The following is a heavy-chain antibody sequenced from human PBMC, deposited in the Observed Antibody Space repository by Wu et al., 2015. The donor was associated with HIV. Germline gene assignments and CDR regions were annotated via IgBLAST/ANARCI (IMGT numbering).Heavy chain of an antibody. V-gene: IGHV1-18*01. CDR3: ARDYDDRGSVSLGS. Sequence: QVRLVQSGPEVKKPGASVKVSCKASGYPFNNYGLTWVRQAPGQGLEWMGWITVFRGNTNYAQKFQDRVIMTTDKRTNTAYMELKSLTSDDTAVYFCARDYDDRGSVSLGSWGQGTLVTVS. CDR1: GYPFNNYG. CDR2: ITVFRGNT. J-gene: IGHJ1*01. D-gene: IGHD3-16*01.